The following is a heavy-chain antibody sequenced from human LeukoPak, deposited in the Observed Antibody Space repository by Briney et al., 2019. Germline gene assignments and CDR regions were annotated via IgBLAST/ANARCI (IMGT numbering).Heavy chain of an antibody. CDR2: VSWNSVSL. V-gene: IGHV3-9*01. CDR1: GFTFDDYA. Sequence: PGRSLRLSCAASGFTFDDYAMHWVRQAPGKGLEWVSGVSWNSVSLDYADSVKGRFTISRDNAKNSLYLQMNSLRAEDTAVYYCARGGSSSPNNWFDPWGQGTLVTVSS. D-gene: IGHD6-6*01. CDR3: ARGGSSSPNNWFDP. J-gene: IGHJ5*02.